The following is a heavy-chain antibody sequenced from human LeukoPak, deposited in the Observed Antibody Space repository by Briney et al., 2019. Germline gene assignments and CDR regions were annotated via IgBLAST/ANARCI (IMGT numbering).Heavy chain of an antibody. Sequence: AGGSLRLSCAASGFTFSSYAMSWVRQAPGKGLEWVSAISGSGGSTYYADSVKGRFTISRDNSKNTLYLQMNSLRAEDTAVHYCCNIVVVPAAIYYGMDVWGQGTTVTVSS. CDR3: CNIVVVPAAIYYGMDV. J-gene: IGHJ6*02. D-gene: IGHD2-2*01. CDR2: ISGSGGST. V-gene: IGHV3-23*01. CDR1: GFTFSSYA.